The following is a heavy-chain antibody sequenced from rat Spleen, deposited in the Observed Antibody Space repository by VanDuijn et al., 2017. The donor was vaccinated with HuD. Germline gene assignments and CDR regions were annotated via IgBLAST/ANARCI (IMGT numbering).Heavy chain of an antibody. D-gene: IGHD4-1*01. CDR1: GFTFSDYN. CDR3: TTYGGLRNWFAY. Sequence: EVQLVESGGGLVQPGGSLKLSCAASGFTFSDYNMAWVRQAPKKGLEWVATISFDGSNTYYRDSVKGRFTVSRDDAKSTLYLQMDSLRSEDTATYYCTTYGGLRNWFAYWGQGTLVTVSS. CDR2: ISFDGSNT. V-gene: IGHV5-7*01. J-gene: IGHJ3*01.